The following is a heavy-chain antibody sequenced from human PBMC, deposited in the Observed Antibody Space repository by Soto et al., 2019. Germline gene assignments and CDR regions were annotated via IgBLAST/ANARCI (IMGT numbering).Heavy chain of an antibody. J-gene: IGHJ2*01. V-gene: IGHV2-5*02. CDR1: GFSLSTSGVG. CDR2: IYWDDDK. D-gene: IGHD4-17*01. Sequence: QITLKESGPTLVKPTQTLTLTCTFSGFSLSTSGVGVGWIRQPPGKALEWLALIYWDDDKRHSPSLKSRLTITKDTSKNQVVLTMTNMDPVDTATYYCAHSLDYGDYGDYVGYFDLWGRGTLVTVSS. CDR3: AHSLDYGDYGDYVGYFDL.